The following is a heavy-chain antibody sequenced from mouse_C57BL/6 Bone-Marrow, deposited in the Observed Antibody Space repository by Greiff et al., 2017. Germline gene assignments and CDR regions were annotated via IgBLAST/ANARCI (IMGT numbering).Heavy chain of an antibody. D-gene: IGHD2-5*01. CDR2: IHPNSGST. CDR3: ARLVYYSNGDYAMDY. J-gene: IGHJ4*01. Sequence: QVQLQQPGAELVKPGASVKLSCKASGYTFTSYWMHWVKQRPGHGLEWIGMIHPNSGSTNYNAKFKSKATLTVDKSSSTAYMQISSLTSEDSAVYYWARLVYYSNGDYAMDYWGQGTSVTVSS. CDR1: GYTFTSYW. V-gene: IGHV1-64*01.